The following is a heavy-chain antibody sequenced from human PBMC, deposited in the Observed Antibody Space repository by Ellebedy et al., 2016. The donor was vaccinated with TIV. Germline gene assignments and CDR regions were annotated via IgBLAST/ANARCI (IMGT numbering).Heavy chain of an antibody. Sequence: AASVKVSCKASGVTFNTYALSWVRQAPGQGLEWMGGIIPIFGTANYAQKFQGRVTITADKSTSTANMELSSLRSEDTAVYYCARGRRDNWSSYLFDHWGQGTLVPVSS. J-gene: IGHJ4*02. CDR1: GVTFNTYA. V-gene: IGHV1-69*06. CDR3: ARGRRDNWSSYLFDH. CDR2: IIPIFGTA. D-gene: IGHD1-1*01.